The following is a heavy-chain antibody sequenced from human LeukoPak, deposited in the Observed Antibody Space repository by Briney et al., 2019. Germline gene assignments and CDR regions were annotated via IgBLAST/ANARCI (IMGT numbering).Heavy chain of an antibody. J-gene: IGHJ3*02. CDR1: GFTFSTYS. D-gene: IGHD1-1*01. CDR2: ISSGSSSI. Sequence: GGSLRLFCAASGFTFSTYSMNWVRQAPGKGLEWVSIISSGSSSIFYADSLKGRFTISRDNAKNSLYLQMNSLRADDTAVYYCARGGAGRTEDDVFDIWGQGTMVTVSS. V-gene: IGHV3-21*01. CDR3: ARGGAGRTEDDVFDI.